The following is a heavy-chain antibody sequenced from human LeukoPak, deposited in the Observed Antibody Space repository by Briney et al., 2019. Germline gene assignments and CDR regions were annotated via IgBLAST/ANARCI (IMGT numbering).Heavy chain of an antibody. CDR3: ARDDYMGGFDY. CDR1: GFTFSSYS. D-gene: IGHD4-11*01. V-gene: IGHV3-21*01. CDR2: ISSSSSYI. J-gene: IGHJ4*02. Sequence: GGSLRLSCAASGFTFSSYSMNWVRQAPGKGLEWVSSISSSSSYIYYADSVKGRFTISRDNTKNSLYLQMNSLRAEDTAAYYCARDDYMGGFDYWGQGTLVTVSS.